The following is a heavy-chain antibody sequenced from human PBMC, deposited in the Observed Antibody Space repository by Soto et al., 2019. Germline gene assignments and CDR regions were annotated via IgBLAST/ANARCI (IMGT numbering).Heavy chain of an antibody. Sequence: QVQLVQSGAEVKKPGSSVKVSCKASGGTFSNYALISWVRQAPGQGLEWMGGIIPFDATVNYAQKFQGRITITADESTTTAYMDLGTLRSEDTVVYYCARYLLGFGYTYGDVWGQGTTVTVSS. CDR3: ARYLLGFGYTYGDV. V-gene: IGHV1-69*12. CDR2: IIPFDATV. CDR1: GGTFSNYA. J-gene: IGHJ6*01. D-gene: IGHD3-10*01.